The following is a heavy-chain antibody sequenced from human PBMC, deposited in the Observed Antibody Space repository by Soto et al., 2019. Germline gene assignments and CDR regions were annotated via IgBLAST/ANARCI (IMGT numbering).Heavy chain of an antibody. J-gene: IGHJ4*02. CDR1: GGSISNGNHY. CDR3: ARDPGYWSGGYCYGGAFEY. D-gene: IGHD2-15*01. Sequence: QVQLQESGPELVKPSQTLSLTCTVSGGSISNGNHYWSWIRQLPGKGLEVIGYIYKSDRTNYNRSLKFRINISVDTSKNQFTLWLSSVTAADTDVYYCARDPGYWSGGYCYGGAFEYWDRGTPVTVSS. V-gene: IGHV4-31*03. CDR2: IYKSDRT.